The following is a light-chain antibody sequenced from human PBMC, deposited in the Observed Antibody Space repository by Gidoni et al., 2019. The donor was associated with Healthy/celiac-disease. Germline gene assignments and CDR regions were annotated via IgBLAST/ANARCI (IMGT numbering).Light chain of an antibody. CDR3: QQYNNWPPA. J-gene: IGKJ1*01. Sequence: EIVMTQSPATRSVSPGERATLSCRASQRVSSNLAWYQQKPGQAPRLLIYGASTRATGIPARFSGSGSGTGFTLTISSLQSEDFAVYYCQQYNNWPPAFGQXTKVEXK. V-gene: IGKV3-15*01. CDR1: QRVSSN. CDR2: GAS.